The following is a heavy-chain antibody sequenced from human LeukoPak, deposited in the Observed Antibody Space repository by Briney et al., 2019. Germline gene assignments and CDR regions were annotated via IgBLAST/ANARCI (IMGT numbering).Heavy chain of an antibody. J-gene: IGHJ5*02. Sequence: PSETLSLTCTVSGGSISSSSYYWGWIRQPPGKGLEWNGSIYYSGSTYYNPSLKSRVTISVDTSKNQFSLKLSSVTAADTAVYYCARHEPDYRTPINWFDPWGQGTLVTVSS. D-gene: IGHD4-11*01. CDR3: ARHEPDYRTPINWFDP. V-gene: IGHV4-39*01. CDR1: GGSISSSSYY. CDR2: IYYSGST.